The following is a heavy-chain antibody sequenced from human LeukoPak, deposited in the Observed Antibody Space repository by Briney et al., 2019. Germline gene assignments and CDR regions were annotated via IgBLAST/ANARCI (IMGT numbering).Heavy chain of an antibody. V-gene: IGHV4-30-4*01. Sequence: SETLSLTCTVSGGSISSGDYYWSWIRQPPGKGLEWIGYIYYSGSTYYNPSLKSRVTISEDTSKNQFSLKLSSVTAADTAVYYCARAGYYYDSSGHDYWGQGTLVTVSS. CDR3: ARAGYYYDSSGHDY. J-gene: IGHJ4*02. D-gene: IGHD3-22*01. CDR1: GGSISSGDYY. CDR2: IYYSGST.